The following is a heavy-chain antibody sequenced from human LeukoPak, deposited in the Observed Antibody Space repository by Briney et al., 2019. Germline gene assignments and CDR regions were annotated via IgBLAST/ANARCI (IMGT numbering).Heavy chain of an antibody. V-gene: IGHV1-69*06. J-gene: IGHJ4*02. CDR1: GGTFSSYA. D-gene: IGHD3-10*01. CDR2: IIPIFGTA. Sequence: SVKVSCKASGGTFSSYAISWVRQAPGQGLEWMGGIIPIFGTANYAQKFQGRVTITADKSTSTAYMELSSLRSEDTAVYYCARDLNPSGSYYRGIDYWGQGTLVTVSS. CDR3: ARDLNPSGSYYRGIDY.